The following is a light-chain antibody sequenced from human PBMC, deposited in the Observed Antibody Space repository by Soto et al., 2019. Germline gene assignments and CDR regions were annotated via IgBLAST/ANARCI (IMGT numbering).Light chain of an antibody. CDR2: DVT. J-gene: IGLJ1*01. CDR3: SSYTTSNTRQIV. V-gene: IGLV2-14*03. CDR1: SSDVGGYNY. Sequence: QSVLTQPASVSGSPGQSITISCTGTSSDVGGYNYVSWYQHHPGKAPKLIIDDVTNRPSGVSNPFSGSKSGNTASLTISGLQPEDEADYYGSSYTTSNTRQIVFGTGTKLTVL.